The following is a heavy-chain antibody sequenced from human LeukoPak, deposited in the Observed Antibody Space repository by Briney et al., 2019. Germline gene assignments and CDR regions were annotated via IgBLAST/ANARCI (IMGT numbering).Heavy chain of an antibody. V-gene: IGHV1-69*13. CDR2: IIPIVDTA. Sequence: SVKVSCKASGGTFISYAISWVRQAPGQGLECMGGIIPIVDTANYAQKFQGRVTITADESTSTAYMELSSLRSEDTAVYYCARVSIAARLNYYYGMDVWGQGTTVTVSS. J-gene: IGHJ6*02. CDR3: ARVSIAARLNYYYGMDV. D-gene: IGHD6-6*01. CDR1: GGTFISYA.